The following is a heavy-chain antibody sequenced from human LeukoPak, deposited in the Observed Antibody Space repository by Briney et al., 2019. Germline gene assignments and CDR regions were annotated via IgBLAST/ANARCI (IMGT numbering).Heavy chain of an antibody. CDR3: ARAGSGSSGYYYFDY. CDR2: IYTSGST. D-gene: IGHD3-22*01. J-gene: IGHJ4*02. CDR1: GYSISSGYY. Sequence: SETLSLTCAVSGYSISSGYYWGWIRQPPGKGLEWIGRIYTSGSTNYNPSLKSRVTISVDTSKNQFSLKLSSVTAADTAVYYCARAGSGSSGYYYFDYWGQGTLVTVSS. V-gene: IGHV4-38-2*01.